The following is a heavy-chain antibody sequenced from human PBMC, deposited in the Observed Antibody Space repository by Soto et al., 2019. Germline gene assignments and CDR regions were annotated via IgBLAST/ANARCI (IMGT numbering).Heavy chain of an antibody. Sequence: QVQLQESGPGLVKPSETLSLTCTVSGGSVSSGSYYWSWIRQPPGKGLEWIGYIYYSGSTNYNPSLRSRITISVDTSKNLCSLKLSSVTAEDTAVYYCARDRQGSGSYSTTSSYSHGMHVWGQGTTVTVSS. D-gene: IGHD3-10*01. V-gene: IGHV4-61*01. CDR1: GGSVSSGSYY. J-gene: IGHJ6*02. CDR3: ARDRQGSGSYSTTSSYSHGMHV. CDR2: IYYSGST.